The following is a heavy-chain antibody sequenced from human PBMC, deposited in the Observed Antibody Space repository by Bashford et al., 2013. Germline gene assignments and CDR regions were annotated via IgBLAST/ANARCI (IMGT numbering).Heavy chain of an antibody. J-gene: IGHJ6*02. D-gene: IGHD3-10*01. V-gene: IGHV1-18*01. Sequence: ASVKVSCKASGYTFTSYGISWVRQAPGQGLEWMGWISAYNGNTKYSQKFQGRVTITRDTSASTAYMELSSLRSEDTAVYYCARDLITMVRGVISIYYYYGMDVWGQGTTVTVSS. CDR3: ARDLITMVRGVISIYYYYGMDV. CDR1: GYTFTSYG. CDR2: ISAYNGNT.